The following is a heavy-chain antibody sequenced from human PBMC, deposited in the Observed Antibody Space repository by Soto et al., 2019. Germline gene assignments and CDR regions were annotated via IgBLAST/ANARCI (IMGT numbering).Heavy chain of an antibody. D-gene: IGHD5-12*01. J-gene: IGHJ4*02. Sequence: QVQLVQSGAEVKRPGASVKVSCKASGYTFTNNDINWVRQATGQRPEWMGWMNPKSGNTGYAQRFQGRVCMTRDNSRTTAYMELRGRRSDDTAVYYCARAPVDRYSADYFDNWGQGTLVTVSS. V-gene: IGHV1-8*01. CDR3: ARAPVDRYSADYFDN. CDR1: GYTFTNND. CDR2: MNPKSGNT.